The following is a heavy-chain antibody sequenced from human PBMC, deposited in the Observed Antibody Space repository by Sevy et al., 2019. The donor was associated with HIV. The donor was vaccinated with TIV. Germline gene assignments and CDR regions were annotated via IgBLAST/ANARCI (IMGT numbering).Heavy chain of an antibody. J-gene: IGHJ3*02. CDR1: GFTFSSYS. CDR3: ARSPDYGGNSGAFDI. D-gene: IGHD4-17*01. CDR2: ISSSSSYI. V-gene: IGHV3-21*01. Sequence: GGSLRLSCAASGFTFSSYSMNWVRQAPGKGLEWVSSISSSSSYIYYADSVKGRFTISRGNAKNSLYLQMNSLRAEDTAVYYCARSPDYGGNSGAFDIWGQGTMVTVSS.